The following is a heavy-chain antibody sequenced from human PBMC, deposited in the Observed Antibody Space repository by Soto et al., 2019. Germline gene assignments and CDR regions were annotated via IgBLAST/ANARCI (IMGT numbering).Heavy chain of an antibody. CDR1: GYTFTNHG. V-gene: IGHV1-18*01. CDR2: ISGHNGNT. CDR3: ARDLYPLAYYFDY. J-gene: IGHJ4*02. Sequence: QVQLVQSGAEVKKPGASVKVSCKASGYTFTNHGISWVLQAPGQGLEWVGWISGHNGNTKYAQRLQGRVTMTTDTSTSTAYMELRSLKSDDTAVYYCARDLYPLAYYFDYWGQGTLVTVSS.